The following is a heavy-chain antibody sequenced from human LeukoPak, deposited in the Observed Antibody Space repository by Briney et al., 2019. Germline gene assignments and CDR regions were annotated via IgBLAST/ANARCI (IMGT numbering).Heavy chain of an antibody. V-gene: IGHV3-20*04. CDR3: ARVGVSSETSLFDY. Sequence: GGSLRLSCAASGFNFDDYGMSWVRQAPGKGLEWVSGINWNGGSTGYADSVKGRFTISRDNAKNSLYLQMNSLRAEDTALYYCARVGVSSETSLFDYWGQGTLVTVSS. CDR2: INWNGGST. J-gene: IGHJ4*02. D-gene: IGHD3-22*01. CDR1: GFNFDDYG.